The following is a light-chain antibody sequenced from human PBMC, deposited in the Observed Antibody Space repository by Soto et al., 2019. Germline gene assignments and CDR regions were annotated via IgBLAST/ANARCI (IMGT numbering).Light chain of an antibody. CDR2: DVS. Sequence: QSVLTQPASVSGSHRRSITISCTGTSSDVGGYNYVSWYQHHPGKAPKLMIFDVSNRPSGVSNRFSGSKSGNTASLTISGLQPEDEADYYCSSYTTSNTRQIVFGTGTKVTVL. CDR1: SSDVGGYNY. CDR3: SSYTTSNTRQIV. V-gene: IGLV2-14*03. J-gene: IGLJ1*01.